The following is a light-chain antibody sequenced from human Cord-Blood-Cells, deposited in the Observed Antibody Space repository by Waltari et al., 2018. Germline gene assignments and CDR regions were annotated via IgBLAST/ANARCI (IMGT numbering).Light chain of an antibody. V-gene: IGKV3-11*01. CDR1: QSVSSY. J-gene: IGKJ4*01. CDR3: QQRSNWPLT. CDR2: DAS. Sequence: SVLTQSPATLSLSQGERPTLSCRASQSVSSYLAWYQQKPGQAPRLLIYDASNKATGIPARFSGSGSGTDFTLTISSLEPEDFAAYYCQQRSNWPLTFGGGTKVEIK.